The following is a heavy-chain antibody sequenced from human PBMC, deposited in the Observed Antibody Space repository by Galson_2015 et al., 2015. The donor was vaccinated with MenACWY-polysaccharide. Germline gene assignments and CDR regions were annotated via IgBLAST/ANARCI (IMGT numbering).Heavy chain of an antibody. V-gene: IGHV3-33*05. D-gene: IGHD6-13*01. J-gene: IGHJ3*02. CDR2: IQNDGSIK. Sequence: SLRLSCAASGFNFRGSGMHWVRQAPGKGLEWVALIQNDGSIKVYVDSVKGRFTISRDNSKNTLSLEMNSLRAEDTAVYFCAREGSRIVFHAFDIWGQGTMVTVSS. CDR1: GFNFRGSG. CDR3: AREGSRIVFHAFDI.